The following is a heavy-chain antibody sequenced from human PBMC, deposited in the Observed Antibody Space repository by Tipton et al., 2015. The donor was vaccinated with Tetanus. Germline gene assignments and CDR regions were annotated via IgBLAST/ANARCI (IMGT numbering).Heavy chain of an antibody. Sequence: PGLVKPSQTLSLTCSVSGASISSGGYFWNWIRHRPGQGLEWIGYIYYSGNTFYNPSLKSRVTMSVDTSNNQFSLRLSSVTPADTAVYYCARDQGGGRVARLNWFGPWGQGTLVTVSS. CDR2: IYYSGNT. CDR3: ARDQGGGRVARLNWFGP. V-gene: IGHV4-31*03. CDR1: GASISSGGYF. J-gene: IGHJ5*02. D-gene: IGHD3-16*01.